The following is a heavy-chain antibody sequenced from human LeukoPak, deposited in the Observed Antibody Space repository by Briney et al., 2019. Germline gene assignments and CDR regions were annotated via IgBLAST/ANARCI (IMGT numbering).Heavy chain of an antibody. Sequence: SETLSLTCTVSGGPISSYYWSWIRQPPGKGLEWIGYIYYSGSTNYNPSLKSRVTISVDTSKNQFSLKLSSVTAADTAAYYCARENNYYYYMDVWGKGTTVTVSS. CDR3: ARENNYYYYMDV. V-gene: IGHV4-59*01. CDR2: IYYSGST. J-gene: IGHJ6*03. CDR1: GGPISSYY.